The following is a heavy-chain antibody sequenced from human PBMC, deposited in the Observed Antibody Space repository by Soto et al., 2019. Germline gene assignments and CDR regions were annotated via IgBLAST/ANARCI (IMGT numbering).Heavy chain of an antibody. CDR3: ATSRQYYYGSGSYDYYYYGMDV. CDR2: IYHSGST. CDR1: GYSISSGYY. D-gene: IGHD3-10*01. J-gene: IGHJ6*02. V-gene: IGHV4-38-2*01. Sequence: SETLSLTCAVSGYSISSGYYWGWIRQPPGKGLEWIGSIYHSGSTYYNPSLKSRVTISVDTSKNQFSLTLSSVTAADTDVYYCATSRQYYYGSGSYDYYYYGMDVSGQGTKVTV.